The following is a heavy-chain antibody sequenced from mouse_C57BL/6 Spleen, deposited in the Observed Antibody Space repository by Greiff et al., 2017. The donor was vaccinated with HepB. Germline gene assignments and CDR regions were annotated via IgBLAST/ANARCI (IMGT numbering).Heavy chain of an antibody. Sequence: VQLQQSGPELVKPGASVKISCKASGYAFSSSWMNWVKQRPGKGLEWIGRIYPGDGDTNYNGKFKGKATLTAEKSSSTAYMQLSSLTSEDSAVYFFARALYYGSSYAMDYWGQGTSVTVSS. J-gene: IGHJ4*01. CDR1: GYAFSSSW. CDR3: ARALYYGSSYAMDY. V-gene: IGHV1-82*01. D-gene: IGHD1-1*01. CDR2: IYPGDGDT.